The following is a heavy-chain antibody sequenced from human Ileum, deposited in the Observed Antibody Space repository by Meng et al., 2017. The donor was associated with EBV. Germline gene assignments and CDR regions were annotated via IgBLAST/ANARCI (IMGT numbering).Heavy chain of an antibody. Sequence: QAQLVLCGLGIKNPSPTWKVSCKASGYTFTSYPSNWVRQAPGQRLQWMGWINTGNGETKYSLKFQGRVTLTRDTSASTAYMELSSLRSEDTAVYYCASRPGIAVAGFDYWGQGTLVSVSS. CDR2: INTGNGET. CDR1: GYTFTSYP. V-gene: IGHV1-3*04. D-gene: IGHD6-19*01. CDR3: ASRPGIAVAGFDY. J-gene: IGHJ4*02.